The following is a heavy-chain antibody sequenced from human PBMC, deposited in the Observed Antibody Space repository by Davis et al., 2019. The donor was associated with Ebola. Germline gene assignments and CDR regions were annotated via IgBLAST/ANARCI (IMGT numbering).Heavy chain of an antibody. CDR1: GYTFTSYG. CDR2: ISAYNGNT. D-gene: IGHD4-11*01. J-gene: IGHJ5*02. V-gene: IGHV1-18*01. CDR3: ARDVMTTVTTGWFDP. Sequence: ASVKVSCKASGYTFTSYGISWVRQAPGQGLEWMGWISAYNGNTNYAQKLQGRVTMTTDTSPSTAYMELRSLRSDDTAVYYCARDVMTTVTTGWFDPWGQGTLVTVSS.